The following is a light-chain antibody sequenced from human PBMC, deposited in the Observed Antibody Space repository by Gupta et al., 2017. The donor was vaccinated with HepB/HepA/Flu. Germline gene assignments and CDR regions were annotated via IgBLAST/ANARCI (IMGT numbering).Light chain of an antibody. CDR2: WAS. J-gene: IGKJ4*01. CDR1: QSILYSSNNKNY. V-gene: IGKV4-1*01. Sequence: DIVMTHSPDPLAVSLGERATLNCKSSQSILYSSNNKNYLAWYQQRPGQPPKLLIYWASTRDCGVPDRFGDSGSGTDFTLTISSLQAEDVAVYYCQQEDSTPRTFGGGSKVEIK. CDR3: QQEDSTPRT.